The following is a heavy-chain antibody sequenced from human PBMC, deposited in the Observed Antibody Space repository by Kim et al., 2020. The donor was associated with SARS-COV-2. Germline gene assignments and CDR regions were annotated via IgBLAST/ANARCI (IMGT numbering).Heavy chain of an antibody. V-gene: IGHV3-23*01. CDR3: AKFWCGYDGIDY. Sequence: GGSLRLSCAASGFTFRISAMTWVRQAPGKGLEWVSTISGSGANTYYADSVKGRFIMSRDNSKNTVYLQINSLRAEDTAVYYCAKFWCGYDGIDYWGQG. D-gene: IGHD3-3*01. CDR2: ISGSGANT. CDR1: GFTFRISA. J-gene: IGHJ4*02.